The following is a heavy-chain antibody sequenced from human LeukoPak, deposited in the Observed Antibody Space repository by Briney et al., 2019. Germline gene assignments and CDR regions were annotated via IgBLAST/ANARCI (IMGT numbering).Heavy chain of an antibody. V-gene: IGHV4-61*02. CDR2: IYTSGST. CDR3: ARAAFHSGSYRGWFDP. Sequence: SQTLSLTCTVSGGSISSGSYYWSWIRQPAGKGLEWIGRIYTSGSTNYNPSLKSRVTISVDTSKNQLSLKLSSVTAADTAVYYCARAAFHSGSYRGWFDPWGQGTLVTVSS. D-gene: IGHD1-26*01. CDR1: GGSISSGSYY. J-gene: IGHJ5*02.